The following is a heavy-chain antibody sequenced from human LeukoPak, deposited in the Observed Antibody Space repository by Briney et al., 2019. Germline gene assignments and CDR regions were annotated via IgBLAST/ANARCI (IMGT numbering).Heavy chain of an antibody. CDR1: GGSFSGYY. CDR2: INHSGST. D-gene: IGHD3-22*01. CDR3: ASSLYYYDPHSLHN. J-gene: IGHJ4*02. V-gene: IGHV4-34*01. Sequence: PSETLSLTCAVYGGSFSGYYWSWIRQPPGKGLEWLGEINHSGSTNYNPSLKSQLTISVDTSKNQFSLKLSSVTAADTAVYYCASSLYYYDPHSLHNWGQGTLVTVSS.